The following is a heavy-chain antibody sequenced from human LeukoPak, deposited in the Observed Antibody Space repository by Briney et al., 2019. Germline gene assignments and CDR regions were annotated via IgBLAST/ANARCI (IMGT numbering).Heavy chain of an antibody. D-gene: IGHD6-19*01. CDR1: GAFISSSSNY. J-gene: IGHJ4*02. CDR2: IYYSGST. V-gene: IGHV4-39*01. Sequence: KPSETLSLTCTVSGAFISSSSNYWGWIRQPPGKGLEWIGSIYYSGSTYYNPSLKSRVTISVDTSKNQFSLKLSSVTAADTAVYYCAGSDGCGWSEWYYWGQGTLVTVSS. CDR3: AGSDGCGWSEWYY.